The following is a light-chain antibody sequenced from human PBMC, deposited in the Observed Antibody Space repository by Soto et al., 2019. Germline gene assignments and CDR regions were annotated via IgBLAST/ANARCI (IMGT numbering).Light chain of an antibody. J-gene: IGLJ2*01. CDR3: SSYAGINTDVI. Sequence: QSVLTQPPSASGSPGQSVTISCTGTSSDVGGYVYVSWYQQYPGKAPKLMIFEVNKRASGVPDRFSGSKSGNTASLTVSGLQAEDEADYYCSSYAGINTDVIFGGGPKLTVL. V-gene: IGLV2-8*01. CDR1: SSDVGGYVY. CDR2: EVN.